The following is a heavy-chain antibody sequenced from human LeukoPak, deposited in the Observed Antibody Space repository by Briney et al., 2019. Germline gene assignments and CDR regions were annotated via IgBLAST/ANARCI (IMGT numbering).Heavy chain of an antibody. CDR1: GDSIRSYY. Sequence: SETLSLTCTVSGDSIRSYYWSWIRQPPGKGLEWIGNIHYSGSTKYNSSLKSRVTIPVDTSNNQFSLRVTSLTAADTAVYYCARWILYSSGSYSDYWGQGTLVTVSS. CDR3: ARWILYSSGSYSDY. CDR2: IHYSGST. D-gene: IGHD3-10*01. V-gene: IGHV4-59*01. J-gene: IGHJ4*02.